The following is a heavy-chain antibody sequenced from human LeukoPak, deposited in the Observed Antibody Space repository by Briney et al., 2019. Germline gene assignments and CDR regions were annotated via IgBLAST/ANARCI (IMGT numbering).Heavy chain of an antibody. Sequence: PSQTLSLTCAVSGGSISSGGYSWSWIRQPPGKGLEWIGYIYHSGSTYYNPSLKSRVTISVDRSKNQFSLKLSSVTAADTAVYYCAREEVVVLEAFDIWGQGTMVTVSS. D-gene: IGHD2-15*01. J-gene: IGHJ3*02. CDR1: GGSISSGGYS. V-gene: IGHV4-30-2*01. CDR3: AREEVVVLEAFDI. CDR2: IYHSGST.